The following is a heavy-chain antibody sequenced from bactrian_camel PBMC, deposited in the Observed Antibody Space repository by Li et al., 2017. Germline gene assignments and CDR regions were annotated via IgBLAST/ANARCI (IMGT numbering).Heavy chain of an antibody. CDR2: IDGDGST. D-gene: IGHD2*01. CDR3: AADSEQWFGCSATSPANYDF. J-gene: IGHJ4*01. V-gene: IGHV3S44*01. Sequence: VQLVESGGGSVQAGGPLRLSCVASGYTYRRHCMGWFRQAPGKEREGVAYIDGDGSTTYAASVKGRATISKDNAKNTLYLQMNNLKPEDTGVYTCAADSEQWFGCSATSPANYDFWGPGTQVTVS. CDR1: GYTYRRHC.